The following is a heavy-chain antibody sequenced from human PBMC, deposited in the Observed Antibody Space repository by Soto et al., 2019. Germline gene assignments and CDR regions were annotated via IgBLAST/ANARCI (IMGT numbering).Heavy chain of an antibody. D-gene: IGHD2-21*01. J-gene: IGHJ6*02. CDR2: ISTDNGNT. CDR3: ARDVPDTSLFFYYYGMDV. CDR1: GYSFTSYG. V-gene: IGHV1-18*01. Sequence: QVHLVQSGAEVKEPGASVKVSCKASGYSFTSYGISWVRQAPGQGLEWMGWISTDNGNTNYAHSLQGRVTMTTDTSTSTAYMELWSLGSDDTAVYYCARDVPDTSLFFYYYGMDVWGQGTTVTVSS.